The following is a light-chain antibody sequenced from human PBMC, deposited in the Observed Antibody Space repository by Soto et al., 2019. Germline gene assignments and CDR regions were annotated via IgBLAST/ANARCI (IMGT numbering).Light chain of an antibody. CDR2: GAS. V-gene: IGKV3-20*01. Sequence: ENVLTQFPGTLSLSPGDRATLSCRASHSLSSDSLAWYQQKPGQAPRLLIYGASSRANGIPDRFSGSGSGTDFTLTISRLEPEDFAVYYCHQYGSSPLTFGGGAKVEIK. CDR3: HQYGSSPLT. CDR1: HSLSSDS. J-gene: IGKJ4*01.